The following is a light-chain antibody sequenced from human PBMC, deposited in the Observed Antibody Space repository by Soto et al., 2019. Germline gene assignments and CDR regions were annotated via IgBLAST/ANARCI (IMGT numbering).Light chain of an antibody. CDR3: SSYAGNNNLL. J-gene: IGLJ2*01. Sequence: QSALTQPPSASGSPGQSVTISCSGTSSDVGGYNIVSWYQQHPGKAPRLMIYEVTKRPSGVPDRFSGSKSGNTASLTVSELQAEDEADYYCSSYAGNNNLLFGGGTKVTVL. CDR1: SSDVGGYNI. V-gene: IGLV2-8*01. CDR2: EVT.